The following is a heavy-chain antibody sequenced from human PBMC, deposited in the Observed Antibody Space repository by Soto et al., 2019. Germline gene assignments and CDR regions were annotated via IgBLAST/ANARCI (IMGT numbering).Heavy chain of an antibody. CDR3: AKGFIRDCGGDCTVDT. CDR2: ISATGGST. J-gene: IGHJ5*02. V-gene: IGHV3-23*01. D-gene: IGHD2-21*02. Sequence: PGGSLRLSCAASGFTFSSYTMICCRQSPFKGLEWVSGISATGGSTYYADSVKGRFTFSRDNSKNTLYLQMNSLRAEDTAVYYCAKGFIRDCGGDCTVDTWGQGTLVTVS. CDR1: GFTFSSYT.